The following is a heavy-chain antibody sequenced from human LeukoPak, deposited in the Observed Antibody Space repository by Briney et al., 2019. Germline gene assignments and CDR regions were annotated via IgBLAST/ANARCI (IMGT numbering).Heavy chain of an antibody. CDR3: ASELYSGGGPALNY. V-gene: IGHV3-23*01. CDR2: ISGSGGRT. D-gene: IGHD1-1*01. CDR1: GFTFSNYA. Sequence: PGGSLRLSCVVSGFTFSNYAMSWVRQAPGKGLEWVSGISGSGGRTYYADSVKGRITISRDNARSTLYLQMNSLRAEDTAVYYCASELYSGGGPALNYWGQGTLVTVSS. J-gene: IGHJ4*02.